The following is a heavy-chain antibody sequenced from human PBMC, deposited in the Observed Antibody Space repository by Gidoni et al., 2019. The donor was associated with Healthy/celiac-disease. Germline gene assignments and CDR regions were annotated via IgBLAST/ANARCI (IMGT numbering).Heavy chain of an antibody. Sequence: EVQLVESGGGLVQPGGSLRLSCAASGFTFSSYAMSWVGQAPGKGLEGVSAISGSGGSTYYADSVKGRFTISRDNSKNTLYLQMNSLRAEDTAVYYCAKARLGQQGLDYWGQGTLVTVSS. V-gene: IGHV3-23*04. D-gene: IGHD6-13*01. J-gene: IGHJ4*02. CDR3: AKARLGQQGLDY. CDR2: ISGSGGST. CDR1: GFTFSSYA.